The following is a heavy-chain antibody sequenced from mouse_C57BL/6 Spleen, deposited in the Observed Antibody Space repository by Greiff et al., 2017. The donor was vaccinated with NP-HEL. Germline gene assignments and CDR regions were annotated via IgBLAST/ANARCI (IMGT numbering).Heavy chain of an antibody. V-gene: IGHV1-74*01. CDR1: GYTFTSYW. Sequence: QVHVKQPGAELVKPGASVKVSCKASGYTFTSYWMHWVKQRPGQGLEWIGRIHPSASDTNYNQKFKGKATLTVDKSSSTAYMQLSSRTSEDSAVYYCAIDYGSSYGNYWGQGTTLTVSS. J-gene: IGHJ2*01. D-gene: IGHD1-1*01. CDR3: AIDYGSSYGNY. CDR2: IHPSASDT.